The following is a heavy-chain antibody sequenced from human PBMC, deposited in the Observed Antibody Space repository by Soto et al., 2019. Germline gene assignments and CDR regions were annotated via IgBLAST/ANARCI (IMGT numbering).Heavy chain of an antibody. Sequence: GSLRLSCAASGFSFSDYSMNWVRQAPGKGLEWLSYISRSGSLNYYADSVKGRFTISRDNAKNSLYLEMNSVRDEDTAMYYCARDSADSSSWYYYYGLVVWCPGTMVTVSS. CDR1: GFSFSDYS. D-gene: IGHD6-6*01. V-gene: IGHV3-48*02. J-gene: IGHJ6*01. CDR2: ISRSGSLN. CDR3: ARDSADSSSWYYYYGLVV.